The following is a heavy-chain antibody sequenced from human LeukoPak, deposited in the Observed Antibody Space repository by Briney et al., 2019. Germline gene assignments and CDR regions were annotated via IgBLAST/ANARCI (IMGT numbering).Heavy chain of an antibody. Sequence: SETLSLTCAVYGGSFSGYYWSWIRQPPGKGLEWIGEINHSGSTNYNPSLKSRVTISVDTSKNQFSLKLSSVTAADTAVYYCARDHYSSGWYYFDYWGQGTLVTVSS. D-gene: IGHD6-19*01. CDR3: ARDHYSSGWYYFDY. CDR1: GGSFSGYY. CDR2: INHSGST. J-gene: IGHJ4*02. V-gene: IGHV4-34*01.